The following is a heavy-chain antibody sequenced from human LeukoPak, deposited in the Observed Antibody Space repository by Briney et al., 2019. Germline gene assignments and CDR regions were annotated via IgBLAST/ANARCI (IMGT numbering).Heavy chain of an antibody. CDR2: LYSDGNT. CDR3: ARGVEPLAANTLAY. J-gene: IGHJ4*02. CDR1: GFTVITND. D-gene: IGHD1-14*01. V-gene: IGHV3-53*01. Sequence: GGSLRLSCVGSGFTVITNDMTWVRQAPGKGLEWVSVLYSDGNTKYADSVQGRFTISRDNSKNTLYLEMNSLSPDDTAVYYCARGVEPLAANTLAYWGQGTLVTVSS.